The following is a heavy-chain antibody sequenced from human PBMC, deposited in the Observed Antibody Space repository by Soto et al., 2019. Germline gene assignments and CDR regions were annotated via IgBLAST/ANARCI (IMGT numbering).Heavy chain of an antibody. J-gene: IGHJ3*02. CDR3: ARDGSYYDSSGYLVYAFDI. Sequence: GASVKVFCKASACTFTSYSISWVRQAPGQGLEWVGWSSAYNNNTNYAQKLQGRVTMTTDTSTSTAYMERWSLRSDDTAVYYCARDGSYYDSSGYLVYAFDIWGQGTMVTVSS. V-gene: IGHV1-18*01. CDR1: ACTFTSYS. D-gene: IGHD3-22*01. CDR2: SSAYNNNT.